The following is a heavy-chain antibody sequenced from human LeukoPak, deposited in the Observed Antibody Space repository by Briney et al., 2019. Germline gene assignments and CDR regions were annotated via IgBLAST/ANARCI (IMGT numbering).Heavy chain of an antibody. V-gene: IGHV4-39*07. Sequence: PSETLSLTCTVSGGSISSSSYSWGWIRQPPGKGLEWIGSIYYSGSTYYNPSLKSRVTISVDTSKNQFSLKLSSVTAADTAVYYCARGRRSSPFDYWGQGTLVTVSS. CDR1: GGSISSSSYS. J-gene: IGHJ4*02. CDR3: ARGRRSSPFDY. CDR2: IYYSGST. D-gene: IGHD6-13*01.